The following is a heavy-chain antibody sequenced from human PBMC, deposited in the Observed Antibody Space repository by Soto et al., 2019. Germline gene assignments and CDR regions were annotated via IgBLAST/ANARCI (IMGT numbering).Heavy chain of an antibody. D-gene: IGHD3-22*01. CDR2: IYYSGRS. J-gene: IGHJ3*02. V-gene: IGHV4-39*01. CDR1: GGSISSSSYY. Sequence: GGSISSSSYYWGWIRQTPGKGLEWIGSIYYSGRSNYNPSLKSRVTISVDTSKNQLSLKLSSVTAADTAVYYCARQTYDGSAYYPIDAFDSWGQGTMVTVSS. CDR3: ARQTYDGSAYYPIDAFDS.